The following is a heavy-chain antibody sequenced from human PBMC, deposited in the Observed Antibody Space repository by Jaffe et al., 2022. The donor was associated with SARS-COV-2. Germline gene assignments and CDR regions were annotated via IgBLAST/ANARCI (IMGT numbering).Heavy chain of an antibody. CDR3: ARPETAAGGTAFDY. J-gene: IGHJ4*02. Sequence: QVQLVESGGGVVQPGRSLRLSCAASGFTFSNFAMHWVRQSPGKGLEWVAVISHDGNNKYYTDSVKGRFTISRDDSKSTLYLQMNSLRPEDTAVYYCARPETAAGGTAFDYWGQGTLATVSS. CDR1: GFTFSNFA. V-gene: IGHV3-30-3*01. CDR2: ISHDGNNK. D-gene: IGHD6-13*01.